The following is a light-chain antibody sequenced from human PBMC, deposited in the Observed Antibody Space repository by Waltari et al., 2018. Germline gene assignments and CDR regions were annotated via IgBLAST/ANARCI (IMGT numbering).Light chain of an antibody. CDR3: QQYYSTPYT. CDR1: QSVLYSSKNKNY. J-gene: IGKJ2*01. V-gene: IGKV4-1*01. Sequence: DIVMTQSPDSLAVSLGERATINCESSQSVLYSSKNKNYLAWYQQKTGQPPKLPIYWAATRESGVPDRFSGSGSWTDFTLTISSLQAEDVAVYYCQQYYSTPYTFGQGTKLEIK. CDR2: WAA.